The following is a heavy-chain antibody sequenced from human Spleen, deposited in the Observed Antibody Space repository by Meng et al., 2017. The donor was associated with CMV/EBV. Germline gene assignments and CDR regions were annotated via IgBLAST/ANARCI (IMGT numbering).Heavy chain of an antibody. Sequence: GESLKISCAASGFTFDDNGMTWVRQAPGKGLEWVAFIRYDGSNKYYADSVKGRFTISRDNSKNTLYLQMNRLRPEDTAVYYCAREQVEGEEGAFDIWGQGTMVTVSS. CDR3: AREQVEGEEGAFDI. CDR2: IRYDGSNK. CDR1: GFTFDDNG. D-gene: IGHD1-1*01. V-gene: IGHV3-30*02. J-gene: IGHJ3*02.